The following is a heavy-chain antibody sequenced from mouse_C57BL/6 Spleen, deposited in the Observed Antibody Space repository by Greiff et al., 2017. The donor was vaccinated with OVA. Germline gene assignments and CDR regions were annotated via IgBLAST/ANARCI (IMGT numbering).Heavy chain of an antibody. V-gene: IGHV1-50*01. CDR2: IDPSDSYT. CDR3: ASSPVRDAMDY. CDR1: GYTFTSYW. Sequence: QVQLQQPGAELVKPGASVKLSCKASGYTFTSYWMQWVKQRPGQGLEWIGEIDPSDSYTTYNQKFKGKATLTVDTSSSTAYKHLSSLTSEDSAGYYCASSPVRDAMDYWGQGTSVTVSS. J-gene: IGHJ4*01.